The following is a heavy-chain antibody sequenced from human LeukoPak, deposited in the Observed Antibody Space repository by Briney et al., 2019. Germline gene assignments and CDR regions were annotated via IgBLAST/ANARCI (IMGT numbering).Heavy chain of an antibody. CDR1: GFTFSSYT. J-gene: IGHJ5*02. D-gene: IGHD6-13*01. CDR3: AKDGSSSGGFDP. Sequence: GGSLRLSCVASGFTFSSYTMHWVRQAPGKGLEWVAVISYDGSNKYYADSVKGRFTISRDNSKNTLYLQMNSLRAEDTAVYYCAKDGSSSGGFDPWGQGTLVTVSS. V-gene: IGHV3-30*04. CDR2: ISYDGSNK.